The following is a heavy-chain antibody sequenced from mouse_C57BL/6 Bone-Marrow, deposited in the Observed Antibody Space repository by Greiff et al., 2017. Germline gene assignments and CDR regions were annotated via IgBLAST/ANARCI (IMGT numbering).Heavy chain of an antibody. J-gene: IGHJ2*01. CDR2: IDPENGDT. V-gene: IGHV14-4*02. D-gene: IGHD1-1*01. CDR3: NAGYYGSSRLDY. Sequence: DVKLQESGAELVRSGASVKLSCTASGFNIKDYYMHWVNQRPEQGLEWIGGIDPENGDTEFAPKFQGKATMTADTSSNTCYLQRSSLTSEDTAVYYGNAGYYGSSRLDYWGQGTTLTVSS. CDR1: GFNIKDYY.